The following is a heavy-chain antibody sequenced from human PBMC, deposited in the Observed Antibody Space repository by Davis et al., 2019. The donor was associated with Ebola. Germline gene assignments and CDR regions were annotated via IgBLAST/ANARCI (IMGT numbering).Heavy chain of an antibody. CDR1: GFTFDDYA. D-gene: IGHD3-22*01. CDR2: ISWNSGSI. Sequence: SLKISCAASGFTFDDYAMHWVRPAPGKGLEWVSGISWNSGSIGYADSVKGRFTISRDNAKNSLYLQMNSLRAEDTALYYCAKGYDSSGYSDYFDYWGQGTLVTVSS. CDR3: AKGYDSSGYSDYFDY. V-gene: IGHV3-9*01. J-gene: IGHJ4*02.